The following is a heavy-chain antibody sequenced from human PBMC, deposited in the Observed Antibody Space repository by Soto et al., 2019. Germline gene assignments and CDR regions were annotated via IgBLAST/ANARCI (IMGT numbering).Heavy chain of an antibody. D-gene: IGHD3-9*01. CDR2: IWYDGSNK. CDR3: ARDQDLDCNFDY. J-gene: IGHJ4*02. Sequence: QVQLVESGGGVVQPGRSLRLSCAASGFTFSSYGMHWVRQAPGKGLEWVAVIWYDGSNKYYADSVKGRFTISRDNSKNTLYLQMNSLRAEDTAVYYCARDQDLDCNFDYWGQGTLVTVSS. V-gene: IGHV3-33*01. CDR1: GFTFSSYG.